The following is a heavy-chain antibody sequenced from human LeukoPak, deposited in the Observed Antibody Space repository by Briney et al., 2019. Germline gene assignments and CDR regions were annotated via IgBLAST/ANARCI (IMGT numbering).Heavy chain of an antibody. Sequence: SETLSLTCTVSGGSISSYYWNWIRQPPGKGLEWIGYIYHSGSTNYNLSLQSRVTISVDTSKNQFSLNLNSVTAADTAVYHCGRGGAARLHFQNWGQGTLVTVSS. J-gene: IGHJ1*01. CDR1: GGSISSYY. V-gene: IGHV4-59*01. CDR2: IYHSGST. CDR3: GRGGAARLHFQN. D-gene: IGHD6-6*01.